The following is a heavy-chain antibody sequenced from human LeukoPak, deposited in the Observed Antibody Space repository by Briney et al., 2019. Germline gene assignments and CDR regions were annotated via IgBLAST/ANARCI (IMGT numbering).Heavy chain of an antibody. D-gene: IGHD3-10*01. V-gene: IGHV1-18*01. CDR3: ARDLGSGSYYKAEGMDV. Sequence: ASVKVSCKASGYTFTSYGISRVRQAPGQGLEWMGWISAYNGNTNYAQKFQGRVTITTDESTSTAYMELSSLRSEDTAVYYCARDLGSGSYYKAEGMDVWGQGTTVTVSS. CDR1: GYTFTSYG. CDR2: ISAYNGNT. J-gene: IGHJ6*02.